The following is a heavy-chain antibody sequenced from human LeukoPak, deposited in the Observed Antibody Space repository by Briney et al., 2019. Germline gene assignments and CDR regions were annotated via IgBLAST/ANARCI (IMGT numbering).Heavy chain of an antibody. D-gene: IGHD2-15*01. CDR3: AKDRLLCSGDTCSNYYMDV. Sequence: GGSLRLSCAASGFTFTSYAITWVRQAPGKGLEWISAISGSGRGAYYVDSVKGRFTISRDNSKNTLYLQMNSLRAEDTAVYYCAKDRLLCSGDTCSNYYMDVWGKGTTVTVSS. V-gene: IGHV3-23*01. CDR2: ISGSGRGA. J-gene: IGHJ6*03. CDR1: GFTFTSYA.